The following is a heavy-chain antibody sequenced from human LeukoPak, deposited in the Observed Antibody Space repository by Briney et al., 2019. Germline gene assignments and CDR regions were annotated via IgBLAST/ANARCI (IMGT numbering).Heavy chain of an antibody. CDR3: ARLSDDKYYYDSSLYWFDP. V-gene: IGHV4-59*08. J-gene: IGHJ5*02. D-gene: IGHD3-22*01. CDR1: GGSISSYY. CDR2: VYYTGST. Sequence: SETLSLTCSVFGGSISSYYWTWIRQPPGKGLEWIGYVYYTGSTNYNTSLRSRLTISVDTSTNQFSLKLTSVAAADTAVYYCARLSDDKYYYDSSLYWFDPWGQGTLVTVSS.